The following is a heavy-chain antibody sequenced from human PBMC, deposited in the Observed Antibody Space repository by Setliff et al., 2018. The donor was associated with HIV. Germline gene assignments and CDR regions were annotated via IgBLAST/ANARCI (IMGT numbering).Heavy chain of an antibody. D-gene: IGHD3-22*01. CDR3: AKETFYYDSSGYWPEPGYYFDY. V-gene: IGHV3-15*07. Sequence: PGGSLRLSCAASGFSLNIAWMNWVRQAPGKGLEWIGRIKNKAAGETTEYAAPVKDRFIISRDDSKNMLYLQMNSLKTEDTALYYCAKETFYYDSSGYWPEPGYYFDYWGQGTLVTVFS. CDR2: IKNKAAGETT. J-gene: IGHJ4*02. CDR1: GFSLNIAW.